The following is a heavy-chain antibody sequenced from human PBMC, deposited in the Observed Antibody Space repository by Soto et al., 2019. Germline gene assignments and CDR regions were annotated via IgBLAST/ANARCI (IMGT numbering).Heavy chain of an antibody. D-gene: IGHD3-10*01. Sequence: PSETLSLTCTVSGGSIISGGYYWILIRQHPGKGLEWIGYIYYSGSTYYNPSLKSRVTISVDTSKNQFSLKLSSVTAADTAVYYCARGSNTMVRANWFDPWGQGTLVTVSS. V-gene: IGHV4-31*03. CDR3: ARGSNTMVRANWFDP. CDR2: IYYSGST. J-gene: IGHJ5*02. CDR1: GGSIISGGYY.